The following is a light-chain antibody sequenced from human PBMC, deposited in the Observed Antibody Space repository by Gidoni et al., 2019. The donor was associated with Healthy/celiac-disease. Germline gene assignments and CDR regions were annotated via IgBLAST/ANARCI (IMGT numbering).Light chain of an antibody. J-gene: IGLJ2*01. CDR2: YDS. V-gene: IGLV3-21*04. CDR1: NIGSKS. CDR3: QVWDSSSDHGGVV. Sequence: YVLTQPPSVSVAPGKTARITCGGNNIGSKSVHWYQQKPGQAPVLVIYYDSDRPSGIPERFSGSNSGNTATLTISRVEAGDEADYYCQVWDSSSDHGGVVFGGGTKLTVL.